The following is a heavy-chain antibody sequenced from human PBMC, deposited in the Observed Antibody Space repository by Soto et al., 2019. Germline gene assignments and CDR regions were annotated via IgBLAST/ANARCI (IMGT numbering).Heavy chain of an antibody. J-gene: IGHJ5*02. CDR2: INHSGST. CDR1: CGSFSGYY. V-gene: IGHV4-34*01. CDR3: AREGKLLWFGELRYWFDP. Sequence: SETLSLTCAVYCGSFSGYYWSWIRQPPGKGLEWIGEINHSGSTNYNPSLKSRVTISVDTSKNQFSLKLSSVTAADTAVYYCAREGKLLWFGELRYWFDPWGQGTLVTVSS. D-gene: IGHD3-10*01.